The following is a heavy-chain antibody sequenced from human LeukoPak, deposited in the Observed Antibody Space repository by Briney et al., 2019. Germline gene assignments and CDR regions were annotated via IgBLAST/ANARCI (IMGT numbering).Heavy chain of an antibody. Sequence: GGSLRLSCAASGFTFSSYWMNWARQAPGKGLEWVASINHNGNVNYYVDSAKGRFTISRDDAKNSLYLQMSNLRAEDAAVYFCARGGGLDVWGQGATVTVSS. V-gene: IGHV3-7*03. CDR1: GFTFSSYW. J-gene: IGHJ6*02. CDR3: ARGGGLDV. D-gene: IGHD3-16*01. CDR2: INHNGNVN.